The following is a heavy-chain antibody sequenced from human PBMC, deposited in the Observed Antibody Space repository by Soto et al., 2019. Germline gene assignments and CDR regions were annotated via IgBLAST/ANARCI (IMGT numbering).Heavy chain of an antibody. Sequence: GGSLRLSCAASGFTFISYAMHWVRQAPGKGLEWVAVISYDGSNKYYADSVKGRFTISRDNSKNTLYLQMNSLRAEDTAVYYCARGIAAAGPTFDYWGQGTLVTVSS. CDR1: GFTFISYA. D-gene: IGHD6-13*01. CDR2: ISYDGSNK. J-gene: IGHJ4*02. CDR3: ARGIAAAGPTFDY. V-gene: IGHV3-30-3*01.